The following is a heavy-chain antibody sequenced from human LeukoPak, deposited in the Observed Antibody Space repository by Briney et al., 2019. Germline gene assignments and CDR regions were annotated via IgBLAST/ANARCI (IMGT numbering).Heavy chain of an antibody. D-gene: IGHD5-24*01. Sequence: SQTLSLTCAISGDSVSRNSVAWNWIRQSPSRGLEWLGRTYYRSKWYNDYAVSVRSRISINPDTSKNQFSLQLNSVTPEDTAVYYCARDQRDGDAFDIWGQGTMVTVSS. J-gene: IGHJ3*02. CDR2: TYYRSKWYN. CDR1: GDSVSRNSVA. V-gene: IGHV6-1*01. CDR3: ARDQRDGDAFDI.